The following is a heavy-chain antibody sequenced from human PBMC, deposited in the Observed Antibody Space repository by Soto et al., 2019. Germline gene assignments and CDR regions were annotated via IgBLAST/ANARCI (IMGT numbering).Heavy chain of an antibody. D-gene: IGHD3-22*01. CDR3: ARDSRSGYYLDY. J-gene: IGHJ4*02. CDR2: IYHSGGT. Sequence: QLQLQESGSGLAKPSQTLSLTCAVSGDSISSGGYSWNWIRQPPGKGLEWIGYIYHSGGTDYNPSLKSRVTITVDSSNNQFFLKLSSVTAADTAVYYCARDSRSGYYLDYWGQGTLVTVSS. V-gene: IGHV4-30-2*01. CDR1: GDSISSGGYS.